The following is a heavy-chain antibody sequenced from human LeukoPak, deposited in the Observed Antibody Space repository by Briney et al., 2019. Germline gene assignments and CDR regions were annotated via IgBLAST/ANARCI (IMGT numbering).Heavy chain of an antibody. V-gene: IGHV3-30*19. J-gene: IGHJ4*02. CDR3: AREGAAAGVFAY. CDR2: ISYDGSNK. CDR1: GFTLSSNW. D-gene: IGHD6-13*01. Sequence: GGSLRLSCAVSGFTLSSNWMHWVRQAPGKGLEWVAVISYDGSNKYYADSVKGRLTISRDNSKNTLYLQMNSLRAEDTAVYYCAREGAAAGVFAYWGQGTLVTVSS.